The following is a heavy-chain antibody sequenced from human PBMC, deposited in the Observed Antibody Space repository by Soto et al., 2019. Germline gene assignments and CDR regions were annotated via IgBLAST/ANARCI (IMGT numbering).Heavy chain of an antibody. CDR2: ISSSSSYI. Sequence: EVQLVESGGGLVKPGGSLRLSCAASGFTFSSYSMNWVRQAPGKGLEWVSSISSSSSYIYYADSVKGRFTISRDNAKNSLYLQMNSLRAEDTAVYYCARDPPYCIGGSCYSENCFDPWGQGTLVTDSS. D-gene: IGHD2-15*01. J-gene: IGHJ5*02. CDR3: ARDPPYCIGGSCYSENCFDP. CDR1: GFTFSSYS. V-gene: IGHV3-21*01.